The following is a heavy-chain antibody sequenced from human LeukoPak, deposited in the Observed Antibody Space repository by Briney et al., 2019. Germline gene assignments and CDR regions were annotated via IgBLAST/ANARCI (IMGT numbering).Heavy chain of an antibody. CDR3: ARDDYDSSGYYYGGGFDY. CDR1: GGSISSGDYY. D-gene: IGHD3-22*01. CDR2: IYYSGST. Sequence: SETLSLTCTVSGGSISSGDYYWSWIRQPPGKGLEWIGYIYYSGSTNYNPSLKSRVTISVDTSKNQFSLKLSSVTAADTAVYYCARDDYDSSGYYYGGGFDYWGQGTLVTVSS. V-gene: IGHV4-61*08. J-gene: IGHJ4*02.